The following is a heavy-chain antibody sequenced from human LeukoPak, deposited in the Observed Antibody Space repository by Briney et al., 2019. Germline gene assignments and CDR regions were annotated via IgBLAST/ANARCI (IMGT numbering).Heavy chain of an antibody. J-gene: IGHJ3*02. V-gene: IGHV3-74*01. D-gene: IGHD1-26*01. CDR1: GFTFSRDW. CDR2: MNSDGSTT. CDR3: ARAPGRNEAFDM. Sequence: PGGSLRLSCAASGFTFSRDWMHWVRQGPGKGLVWVSRMNSDGSTTNYADSVKGRFTISRDNAKSTLYLQMNSLRGEDTAVYYCARAPGRNEAFDMWGQGTMVTVSS.